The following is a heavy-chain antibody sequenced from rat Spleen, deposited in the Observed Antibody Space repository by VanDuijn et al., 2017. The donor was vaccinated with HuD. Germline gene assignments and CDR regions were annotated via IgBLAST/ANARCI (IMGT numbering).Heavy chain of an antibody. D-gene: IGHD1-9*01. CDR3: ARRHYGYTDYFDY. V-gene: IGHV5-31*01. CDR1: GFNFNDYW. CDR2: ITNTGDST. Sequence: EVKLVESGGGLVQPGRSLKLSCAASGFNFNDYWMTWIRQAPGKGLEWIASITNTGDSTYYLDSVKGRFTISRNNAKSTLYLQMDSLRSEDTATYYCARRHYGYTDYFDYWGQGVMVTVSS. J-gene: IGHJ2*01.